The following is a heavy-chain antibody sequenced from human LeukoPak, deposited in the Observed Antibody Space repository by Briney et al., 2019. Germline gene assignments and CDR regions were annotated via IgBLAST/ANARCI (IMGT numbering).Heavy chain of an antibody. Sequence: GGSLRLSCAASGFTFSSYSMNWVRQAPGKGLEWVSYISSSSSTIYYADSVKGRFTISRDNAKNSLYLQMNSLRAEDTAVYYCAREDINWMYDYWGQGTLVTVSS. D-gene: IGHD1-1*01. CDR1: GFTFSSYS. V-gene: IGHV3-48*04. J-gene: IGHJ4*02. CDR2: ISSSSSTI. CDR3: AREDINWMYDY.